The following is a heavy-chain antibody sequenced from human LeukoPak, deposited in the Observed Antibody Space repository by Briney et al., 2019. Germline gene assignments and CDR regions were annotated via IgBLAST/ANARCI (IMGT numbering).Heavy chain of an antibody. CDR2: IYHSGST. J-gene: IGHJ4*02. CDR3: ARAGASQLWFFDY. D-gene: IGHD3-10*01. V-gene: IGHV4-30-2*01. CDR1: GGSISSGGYS. Sequence: SETLSLTCAVSGGSISSGGYSWRWIRQPPGKGLEWIGYIYHSGSTYYNPSLKSRVIISVDRSKNQFSLKLSSVTAEDTAVYYCARAGASQLWFFDYWGQGTLVTVSS.